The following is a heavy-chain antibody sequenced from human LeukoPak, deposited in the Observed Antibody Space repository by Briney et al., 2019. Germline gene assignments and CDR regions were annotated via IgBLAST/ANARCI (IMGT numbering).Heavy chain of an antibody. V-gene: IGHV4-59*08. Sequence: PSETLSLTCTVSGGSISSYYWSWIRQPPGKGLEWIGYIYYSGGTNYNPSLKSRVTISVDTSKNQFSLKLTSVTAADTAVYYCARPSKSSSSLDYWGQGTLVTVSS. J-gene: IGHJ4*02. CDR2: IYYSGGT. CDR1: GGSISSYY. D-gene: IGHD6-6*01. CDR3: ARPSKSSSSLDY.